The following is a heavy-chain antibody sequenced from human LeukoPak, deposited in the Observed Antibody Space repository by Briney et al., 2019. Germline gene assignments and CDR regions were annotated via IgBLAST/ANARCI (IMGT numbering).Heavy chain of an antibody. CDR1: GYTFTSHG. V-gene: IGHV1-18*01. Sequence: ASVKVSCKASGYTFTSHGISWVRQAPGQGLEWMGWISAYNGNTNYAQKLQGRVTMTTDTSTSTAYMELRSLRSDDTAVYYCARGKYYYDSSGHDAFDIWGQGTMVTVSS. D-gene: IGHD3-22*01. CDR3: ARGKYYYDSSGHDAFDI. CDR2: ISAYNGNT. J-gene: IGHJ3*02.